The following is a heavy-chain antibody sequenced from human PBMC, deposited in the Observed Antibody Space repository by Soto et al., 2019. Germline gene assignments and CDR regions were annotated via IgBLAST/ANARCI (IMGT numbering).Heavy chain of an antibody. CDR2: ISYDGSNK. CDR3: ARGALVPAAIVYYYGMDV. V-gene: IGHV3-30-3*01. CDR1: GFTFSSYA. Sequence: GGSLRLSCAASGFTFSSYAMHWVRQAPGKGLEWVAVISYDGSNKYYADSVKGRFTISRDNSKNTLYLQMNSLRVEDTAVYYCARGALVPAAIVYYYGMDVWGQGTTVTVSS. J-gene: IGHJ6*02. D-gene: IGHD2-2*02.